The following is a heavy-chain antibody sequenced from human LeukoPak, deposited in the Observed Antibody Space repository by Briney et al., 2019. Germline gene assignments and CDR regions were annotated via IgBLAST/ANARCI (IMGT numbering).Heavy chain of an antibody. CDR1: GGSFSGYY. CDR3: ARGSTYDFWSGYYFTRYYFDY. D-gene: IGHD3-3*01. V-gene: IGHV4-34*01. CDR2: INHSGST. Sequence: SETLSLNCAVYGGSFSGYYWSWIRQPPGKGLEWIGEINHSGSTNYNPSLKSRVTISVDTSKNQFSLKLSSVTAADTAVYYCARGSTYDFWSGYYFTRYYFDYWGQGTLVTVSS. J-gene: IGHJ4*02.